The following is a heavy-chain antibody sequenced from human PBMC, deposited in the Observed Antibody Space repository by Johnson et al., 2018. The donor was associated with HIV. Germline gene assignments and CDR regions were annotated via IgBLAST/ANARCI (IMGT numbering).Heavy chain of an antibody. J-gene: IGHJ3*02. D-gene: IGHD1-1*01. Sequence: QVQLVESGGGLAQPGGSLRLSCAASGFTVSRNYMSWVRQAPGKGLEWVSYISSSGGTIYYADSVKGRFTISRDNAKNILYLQMNSLRAEDTAVYYCARESLTTSDAFDMWGQGTMVTVSS. CDR2: ISSSGGTI. V-gene: IGHV3-11*04. CDR1: GFTVSRNY. CDR3: ARESLTTSDAFDM.